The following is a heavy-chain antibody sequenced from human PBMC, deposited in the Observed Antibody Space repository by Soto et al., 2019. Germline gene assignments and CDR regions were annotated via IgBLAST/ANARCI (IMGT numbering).Heavy chain of an antibody. D-gene: IGHD2-21*02. CDR1: SSW. CDR2: INSDGSYI. Sequence: SSWRHWVRQNKRKGLVWVSRINSDGSYIYYADSVKGRFTISRDNAKNSLYLQMNSLRAEDTAVYYCARAPDVVVTAIWFDPWGQGTLVTVSS. CDR3: ARAPDVVVTAIWFDP. J-gene: IGHJ5*02. V-gene: IGHV3-74*01.